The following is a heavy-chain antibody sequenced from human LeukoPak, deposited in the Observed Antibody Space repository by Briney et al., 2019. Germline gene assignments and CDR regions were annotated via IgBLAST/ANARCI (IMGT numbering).Heavy chain of an antibody. CDR2: IIPIFGTA. V-gene: IGHV1-69*05. Sequence: ASVKVSCKASGGTFSSYAISWVRQAPGQGLEWMGGIIPIFGTANYAQKFQGRVTITTDESTSTAYMELSSLRSEGTAVYYCARAQRCSGGSCYPIFNNWFDPWGQGTLVTVSS. CDR3: ARAQRCSGGSCYPIFNNWFDP. D-gene: IGHD2-15*01. J-gene: IGHJ5*02. CDR1: GGTFSSYA.